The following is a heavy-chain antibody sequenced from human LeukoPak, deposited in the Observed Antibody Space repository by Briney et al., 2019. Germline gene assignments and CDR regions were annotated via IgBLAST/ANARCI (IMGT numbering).Heavy chain of an antibody. CDR1: GGSFSGYY. CDR2: INHSGST. V-gene: IGHV4-34*01. D-gene: IGHD3-3*01. Sequence: NPSETLSLTCAVYGGSFSGYYWSWIRQPPGKGLEWIGEINHSGSTNYNPSLKSRVTISVDTSKNQFSLKQSSVTAADTAVYYCARGRHVYYDFWSGYYRLDYWGQGTLVTVSS. CDR3: ARGRHVYYDFWSGYYRLDY. J-gene: IGHJ4*02.